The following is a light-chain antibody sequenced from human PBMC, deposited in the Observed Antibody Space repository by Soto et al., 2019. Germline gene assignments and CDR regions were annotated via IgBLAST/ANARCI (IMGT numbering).Light chain of an antibody. CDR1: QSISSSY. J-gene: IGKJ1*01. CDR3: QQYSSSSGT. V-gene: IGKV3-20*01. Sequence: EIVLTQSPGTLSLSPGERATLSCRASQSISSSYLAWYQQKPGQAPRLLIYGASSRAAGIPDRFSGSGSATDFSLTISRLEPEDFAVYYCQQYSSSSGTFGQGTKVQVK. CDR2: GAS.